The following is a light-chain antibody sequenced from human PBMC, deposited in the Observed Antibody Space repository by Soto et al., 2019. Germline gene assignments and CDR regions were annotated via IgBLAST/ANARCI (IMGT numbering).Light chain of an antibody. V-gene: IGKV1-5*03. CDR1: QSISSW. J-gene: IGKJ1*01. Sequence: DIQMTQSPSTLSASVGERVTITCRASQSISSWLAWYQQKPGNDPTLLIYKASSVESGVPSRFSGSGSGTEFTLTISSLQPDDFAAYYCQQYNSYPLTFGQGTKVEIK. CDR2: KAS. CDR3: QQYNSYPLT.